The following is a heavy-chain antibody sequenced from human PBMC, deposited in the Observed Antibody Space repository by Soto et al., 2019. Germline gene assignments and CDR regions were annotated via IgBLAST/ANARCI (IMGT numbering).Heavy chain of an antibody. V-gene: IGHV4-34*01. Sequence: KTSETLSLTCAVYGGSFSGYYWSWIRQPPGKGLEWIGEINHSGSTNYNPSLKSRVTISVDTSKNQFSLKLSSVTAADTAVYYCARGSRITIFGVVTYPAYYYYGMDVRGQGTTVTVSS. CDR3: ARGSRITIFGVVTYPAYYYYGMDV. J-gene: IGHJ6*02. CDR2: INHSGST. CDR1: GGSFSGYY. D-gene: IGHD3-3*01.